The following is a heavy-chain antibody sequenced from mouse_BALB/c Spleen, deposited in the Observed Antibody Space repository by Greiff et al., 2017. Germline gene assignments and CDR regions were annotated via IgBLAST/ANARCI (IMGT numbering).Heavy chain of an antibody. Sequence: EVKLVESGGGLVQPGGSRKLSCAASGFTFSSFGMHWVRQAPEKGLEWVAYISSGSSTIYYADTVKGRFTISRDNPKNTLFLQMTSLRSEDTAMYYCARSLLRLYAMDYWGQGTSVTVSS. CDR2: ISSGSSTI. D-gene: IGHD1-2*01. V-gene: IGHV5-17*02. CDR3: ARSLLRLYAMDY. CDR1: GFTFSSFG. J-gene: IGHJ4*01.